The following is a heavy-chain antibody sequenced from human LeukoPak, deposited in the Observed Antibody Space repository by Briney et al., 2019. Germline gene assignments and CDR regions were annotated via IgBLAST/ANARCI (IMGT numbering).Heavy chain of an antibody. CDR2: TRYDGSNK. CDR3: AKDRSGSYSQGLDY. D-gene: IGHD1-26*01. CDR1: GFTFSSYS. J-gene: IGHJ4*02. Sequence: GGSLRLSCAASGFTFSSYSMNWVRQAPGKGLEWVAFTRYDGSNKYYADSVKGRFTISRDNSKNTLYLQMNSLRAEDTAVYHCAKDRSGSYSQGLDYWGQGTWSPSPQ. V-gene: IGHV3-30*02.